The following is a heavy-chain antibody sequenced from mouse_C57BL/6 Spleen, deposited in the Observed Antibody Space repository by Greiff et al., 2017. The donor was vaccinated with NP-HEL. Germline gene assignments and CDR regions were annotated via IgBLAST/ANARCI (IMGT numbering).Heavy chain of an antibody. CDR1: GYTFTSYW. V-gene: IGHV1-59*01. CDR3: ASPYYYGSSYEDY. D-gene: IGHD1-1*01. J-gene: IGHJ2*01. CDR2: IDPSDSYT. Sequence: VQLQQPGAELVRPGTSVKLSCKASGYTFTSYWMHWVKQRPGQGLEWIGVIDPSDSYTNYNQKFKGKATLTVDTSSSTAYMQLSSLTSEDSAVYYCASPYYYGSSYEDYWGQGTTLTVSS.